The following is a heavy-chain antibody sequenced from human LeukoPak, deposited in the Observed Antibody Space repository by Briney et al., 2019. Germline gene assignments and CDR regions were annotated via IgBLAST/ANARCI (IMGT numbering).Heavy chain of an antibody. CDR1: GFTFSSYG. CDR3: ARKSIQFGSSSLLDN. CDR2: ISSDGINK. Sequence: GRSLRLSCEAFGFTFSSYGMHWVRQAPGKGLEWVAAISSDGINKYHADSVKGRFTISRDTSEDTVYLQMNSLRAEDTAIYYCARKSIQFGSSSLLDNWGQGTLVTVSS. V-gene: IGHV3-33*01. D-gene: IGHD6-6*01. J-gene: IGHJ4*02.